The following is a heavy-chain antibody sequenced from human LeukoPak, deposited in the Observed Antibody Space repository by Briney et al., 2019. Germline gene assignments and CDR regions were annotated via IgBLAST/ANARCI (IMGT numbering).Heavy chain of an antibody. D-gene: IGHD6-6*01. V-gene: IGHV3-23*01. CDR1: GFTFSSFA. CDR3: ARDLYSSSYRDY. J-gene: IGHJ4*02. CDR2: ISGSGSST. Sequence: PGGSLRLSCAASGFTFSSFAMSWVRQAPGKGLDWVSAISGSGSSTSYADSVKGRFTISRDNSKNTLYLQMNSLRPEDTAVYYCARDLYSSSYRDYWGQGTLVTVSS.